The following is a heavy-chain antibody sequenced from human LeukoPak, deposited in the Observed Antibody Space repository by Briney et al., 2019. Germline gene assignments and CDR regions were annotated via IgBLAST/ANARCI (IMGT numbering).Heavy chain of an antibody. CDR3: ARDRCSSASCYGAPFDY. V-gene: IGHV3-9*01. CDR2: ISWNSGSI. Sequence: GGSLRLSCAASGFTFDDYAMHWVRQAPGKGLEWVSGISWNSGSIGYADSVKGRFTISRDNAKNSLYLQMNSLRAEDTAVYYCARDRCSSASCYGAPFDYWGQGTLVTVSS. J-gene: IGHJ4*02. D-gene: IGHD2-2*01. CDR1: GFTFDDYA.